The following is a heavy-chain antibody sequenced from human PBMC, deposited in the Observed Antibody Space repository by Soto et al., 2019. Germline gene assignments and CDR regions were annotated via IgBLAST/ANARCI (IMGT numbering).Heavy chain of an antibody. Sequence: SETLSLTCTVSGGSISSYYWSWIRQPPGKGLEWIGYIYYSGSTNYNPSLKSRVTISVDTSKNQFSLKLSSVTAADTAVYYCARDRGYCTNGVCHPGGWFDPWGQGTLVTVSS. CDR3: ARDRGYCTNGVCHPGGWFDP. CDR2: IYYSGST. CDR1: GGSISSYY. J-gene: IGHJ5*02. V-gene: IGHV4-59*01. D-gene: IGHD2-8*01.